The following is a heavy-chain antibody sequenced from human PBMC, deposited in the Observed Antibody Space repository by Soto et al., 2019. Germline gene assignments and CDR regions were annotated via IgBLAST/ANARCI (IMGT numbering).Heavy chain of an antibody. CDR2: IIPIFNST. J-gene: IGHJ4*02. CDR1: GSRFSNYV. V-gene: IGHV1-69*06. D-gene: IGHD2-2*02. Sequence: SVKVSCKVSGSRFSNYVISWVRQAPGHGLEWLGRIIPIFNSTKYAQNFQGRVTITADKSTSTASLELSSLRSDDTAVYFCAREGRGKKAGYNGLVSLGYWGQGTLVTVPS. CDR3: AREGRGKKAGYNGLVSLGY.